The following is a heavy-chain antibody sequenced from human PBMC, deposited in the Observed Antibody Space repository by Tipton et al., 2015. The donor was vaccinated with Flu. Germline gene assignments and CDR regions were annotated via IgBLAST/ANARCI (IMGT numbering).Heavy chain of an antibody. V-gene: IGHV3-7*03. D-gene: IGHD6-13*01. CDR3: ARAMAAAGSC. Sequence: SLRLSCTASGFTFSSYWMNWVRQAPGKGLEWVANIKQDGSEKYYVDSVKGRFTILRDNAKNSVYLQMNSLRAEDTAVYYCARAMAAAGSCWGQGTLVTVSS. CDR2: IKQDGSEK. J-gene: IGHJ4*02. CDR1: GFTFSSYW.